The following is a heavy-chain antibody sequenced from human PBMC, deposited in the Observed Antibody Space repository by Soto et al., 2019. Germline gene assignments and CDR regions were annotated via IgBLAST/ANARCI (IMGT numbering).Heavy chain of an antibody. CDR1: GGTFNNYA. CDR2: IIPHFETP. CDR3: ARSYYIVLKPAAPMQP. Sequence: QVQLVQSGAEVKRPGSSVKVSCKASGGTFNNYAVSWVRQAPGQGLEWMGGIIPHFETPNYAQKFQGRVTITADESTNTAYMELSSLTSEDTAVYYCARSYYIVLKPAAPMQPWGQGTLVTGSS. D-gene: IGHD2-2*01. V-gene: IGHV1-69*12. J-gene: IGHJ5*02.